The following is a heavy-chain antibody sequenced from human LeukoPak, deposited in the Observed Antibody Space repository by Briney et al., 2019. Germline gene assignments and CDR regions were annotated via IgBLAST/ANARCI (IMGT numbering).Heavy chain of an antibody. Sequence: ASVKVSCKASGYTFTNSYIHWVRQAPGQVLEWMGLINPDGGNTNYAQNFQGRVTLTRDTSTSTVYMELSSLRSEDTAVYYCARGEVPPHYFDSWGQGTLVTVSS. CDR2: INPDGGNT. CDR3: ARGEVPPHYFDS. CDR1: GYTFTNSY. V-gene: IGHV1-46*01. J-gene: IGHJ4*02.